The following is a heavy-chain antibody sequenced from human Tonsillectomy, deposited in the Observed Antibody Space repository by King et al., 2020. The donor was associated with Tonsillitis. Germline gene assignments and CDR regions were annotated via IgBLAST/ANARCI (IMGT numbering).Heavy chain of an antibody. CDR2: ISSSSSTI. J-gene: IGHJ1*01. Sequence: VQLVESGGGLVQPGGSLRLSCAASGFTFSSYSMNWVRQAPGKGLEWVSYISSSSSTIYYADSVKGRFTISRDNAKNSLYLQMNSLRDEDTAVYYCARASLKRITIFGVVDTTYGAEYFQHWGQGTLVTVSS. D-gene: IGHD3-3*01. CDR3: ARASLKRITIFGVVDTTYGAEYFQH. CDR1: GFTFSSYS. V-gene: IGHV3-48*02.